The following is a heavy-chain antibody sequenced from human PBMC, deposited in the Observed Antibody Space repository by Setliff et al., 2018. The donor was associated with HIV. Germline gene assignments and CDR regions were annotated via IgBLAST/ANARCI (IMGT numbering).Heavy chain of an antibody. CDR3: ARDEGFDSSGYYLGTFDY. CDR1: GGTFSSYA. V-gene: IGHV1-69*10. D-gene: IGHD3-22*01. Sequence: GASVKVSCKASGGTFSSYAISWVRQAPGQGLEWMGGIIPILGIANYAQKFQGRVTITADESTSTAYMELRSLRSDDTAVYYCARDEGFDSSGYYLGTFDYWGQGTLVTVSS. CDR2: IIPILGIA. J-gene: IGHJ4*02.